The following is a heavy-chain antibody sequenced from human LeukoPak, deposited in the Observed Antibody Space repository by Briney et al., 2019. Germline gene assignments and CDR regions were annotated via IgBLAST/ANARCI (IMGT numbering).Heavy chain of an antibody. CDR1: GGSFSGYY. D-gene: IGHD3-3*01. Sequence: TPSETLSLTCAVYGGSFSGYYWSWIRQPPGKGLEWIGEINHSGSTNYNLSLKSRVTISVDTSKNQFSLKLSSVTAADTAVYYCAATIFGVVIKDYMDVWGKGTTVTVSS. CDR2: INHSGST. CDR3: AATIFGVVIKDYMDV. J-gene: IGHJ6*03. V-gene: IGHV4-34*01.